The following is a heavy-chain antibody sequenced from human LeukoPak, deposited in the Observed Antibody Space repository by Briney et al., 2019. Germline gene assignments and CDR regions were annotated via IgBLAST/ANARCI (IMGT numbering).Heavy chain of an antibody. CDR2: INTNTGNP. CDR1: GYTFTSYA. Sequence: ASVKVSCKASGYTFTSYAMNWVRQAPGQGFEWMGWINTNTGNPTYAQGFTGRFVFSLDTSVSTAYLQISSLKAEDTAVYYCARDGSRGWFGELPPSWGQGTLVTVSS. J-gene: IGHJ5*02. CDR3: ARDGSRGWFGELPPS. D-gene: IGHD3-10*01. V-gene: IGHV7-4-1*02.